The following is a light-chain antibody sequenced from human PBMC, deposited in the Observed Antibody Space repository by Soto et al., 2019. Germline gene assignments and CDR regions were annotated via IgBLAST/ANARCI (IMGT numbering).Light chain of an antibody. Sequence: TPSPSFLSPSLRESGTITCRAGPVIXTSLDGYQVKPGKAPKLLIDAXSTLERGGPSRFSATVSGTEFSLTITSLQPEYFATYYCQQLFESTSTFGQGTRLEIK. CDR2: AXS. CDR3: QQLFESTST. CDR1: PVIXTS. J-gene: IGKJ5*01. V-gene: IGKV1-9*01.